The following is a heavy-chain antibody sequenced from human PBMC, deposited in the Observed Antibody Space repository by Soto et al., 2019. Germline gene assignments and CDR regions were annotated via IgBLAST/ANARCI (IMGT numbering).Heavy chain of an antibody. V-gene: IGHV1-69*05. Sequence: QVQLVQSGAEVKKPGSSVKVSCKASGGTFSSYAISWVRQAPGQGLEWMGGILPIFGTANYAQKFQGRVRITPDESTSTAYMGLSSLISEGTALYYCARRPANYYYYGMDVWGQRTTVTVSS. J-gene: IGHJ6*02. CDR2: ILPIFGTA. CDR3: ARRPANYYYYGMDV. CDR1: GGTFSSYA.